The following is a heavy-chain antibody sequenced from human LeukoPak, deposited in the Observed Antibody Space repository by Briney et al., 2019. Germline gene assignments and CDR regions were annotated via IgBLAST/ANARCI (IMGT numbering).Heavy chain of an antibody. V-gene: IGHV3-30*18. D-gene: IGHD3-10*01. J-gene: IGHJ4*02. Sequence: PGGSLRLSCAASGFTFSSYGMHWVRQAPGKGLEWVAVISYDGSNKYYADSVKGRFTISRDNSKNTLYLQMNSLRPEDTAVYYCAEDFWTYGSGSSVDCWGQGTLVTASS. CDR3: AEDFWTYGSGSSVDC. CDR1: GFTFSSYG. CDR2: ISYDGSNK.